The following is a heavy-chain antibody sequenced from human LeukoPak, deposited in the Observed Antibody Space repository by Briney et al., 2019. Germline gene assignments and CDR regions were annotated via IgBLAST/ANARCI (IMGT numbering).Heavy chain of an antibody. CDR3: VRPRSPASNDGGY. V-gene: IGHV3-21*01. D-gene: IGHD1-1*01. J-gene: IGHJ4*02. CDR2: ISTSSSYI. CDR1: GFTFSSYS. Sequence: GGSLRLSCAASGFTFSSYSMSWVRQAPGKGLEWVSSISTSSSYIYYADSMKGRFTISRDNARKSLYLQMNSLRAEDTALYYCVRPRSPASNDGGYWGQGTLVTVSS.